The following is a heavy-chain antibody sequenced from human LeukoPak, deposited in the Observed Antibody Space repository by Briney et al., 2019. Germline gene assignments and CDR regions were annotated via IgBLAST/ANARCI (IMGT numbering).Heavy chain of an antibody. CDR3: AKGGFDTAMVTSWYSDV. V-gene: IGHV3-23*01. CDR1: GFRFDSYA. J-gene: IGHJ2*01. D-gene: IGHD5-18*01. CDR2: ISGTAGRA. Sequence: GSLRLSCTPSGFRFDSYAMNWVRQAPGGGLEWVSGISGTAGRAYYADSVKGRFTISRANSKGALYLQMNSLRGDDTAIYFCAKGGFDTAMVTSWYSDVWGRGTPVTVSS.